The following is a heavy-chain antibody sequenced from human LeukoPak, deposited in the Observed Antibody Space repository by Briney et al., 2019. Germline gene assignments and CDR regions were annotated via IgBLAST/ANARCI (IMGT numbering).Heavy chain of an antibody. CDR1: GFTFSSSA. CDR2: ISGSGGST. Sequence: GGSLRLSCAASGFTFSSSAMSWVRQAPGKGLEWVSAISGSGGSTYYADSVKGRFTISRDNSKNTLYLQMNSLRAEDTAVYYCAKDTDYDSSGYYYWGQGTLVTVSS. D-gene: IGHD3-22*01. J-gene: IGHJ4*02. CDR3: AKDTDYDSSGYYY. V-gene: IGHV3-23*01.